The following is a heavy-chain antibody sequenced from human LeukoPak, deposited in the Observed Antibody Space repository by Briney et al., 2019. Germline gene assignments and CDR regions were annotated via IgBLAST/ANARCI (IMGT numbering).Heavy chain of an antibody. Sequence: GGSLRLSCAASGFTFSDYYMSWIRQAPGKGLEWVSYISSSSSYTNYADSVKGRFTISRDNAKNSLYLQMNSLRAEDTAVYYCARETSLLWFGELLEYYFDYWAKEPLVTVSS. CDR2: ISSSSSYT. J-gene: IGHJ4*02. CDR1: GFTFSDYY. CDR3: ARETSLLWFGELLEYYFDY. D-gene: IGHD3-10*01. V-gene: IGHV3-11*05.